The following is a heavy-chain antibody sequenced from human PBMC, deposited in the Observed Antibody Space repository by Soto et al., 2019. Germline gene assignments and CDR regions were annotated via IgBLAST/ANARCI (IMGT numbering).Heavy chain of an antibody. CDR2: IYPGDSDT. Sequence: PGESLKISCQGSGYSFTSYWIGWVRQMPGKGLEWMGIIYPGDSDTRYSPSFQGQVTISADKSISTAYLQWSSLKASDTAMYYCARHPTGPAAAGTWFDPWGQGTLVTVSS. CDR3: ARHPTGPAAAGTWFDP. J-gene: IGHJ5*02. CDR1: GYSFTSYW. D-gene: IGHD6-13*01. V-gene: IGHV5-51*01.